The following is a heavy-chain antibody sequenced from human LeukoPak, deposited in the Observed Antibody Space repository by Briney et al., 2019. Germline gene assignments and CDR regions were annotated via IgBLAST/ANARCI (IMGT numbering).Heavy chain of an antibody. CDR2: IRYDGSNK. J-gene: IGHJ4*02. CDR3: AKDLPPYDYVWGSYRFPAPLDY. CDR1: GFTFGSYG. Sequence: PGGSLRLSCAASGFTFGSYGMHWVRQAPGKGLEWVAFIRYDGSNKYYADSVKGRFTISRDNSKNTLYLQMNSLRAEDTAVYYCAKDLPPYDYVWGSYRFPAPLDYWGQGALVTVSS. D-gene: IGHD3-16*02. V-gene: IGHV3-30*02.